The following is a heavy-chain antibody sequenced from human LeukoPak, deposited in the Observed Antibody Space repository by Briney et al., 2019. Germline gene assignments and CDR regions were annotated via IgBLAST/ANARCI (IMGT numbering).Heavy chain of an antibody. CDR3: ARAQRGCSANSCYLDP. CDR1: GDSVSSGNW. CDR2: ILYTGDT. D-gene: IGHD2-15*01. J-gene: IGHJ5*02. V-gene: IGHV4-4*02. Sequence: PSETLSLTCAVSGDSVSSGNWWNWARQSPGKGLEWIAEILYTGDTNYNPSLRSRVTLSIDNSNNEASLKLASVTAADSAVYYCARAQRGCSANSCYLDPWGPGILVTVSS.